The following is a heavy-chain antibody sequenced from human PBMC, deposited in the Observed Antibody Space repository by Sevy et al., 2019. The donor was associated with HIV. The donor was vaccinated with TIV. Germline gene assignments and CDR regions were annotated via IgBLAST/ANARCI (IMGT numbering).Heavy chain of an antibody. V-gene: IGHV1-8*01. J-gene: IGHJ6*02. CDR1: GYTFSGYD. Sequence: ASVKVSCKASGYTFSGYDINWVRLSTGQGLEWMGWMNPNSGNTGYAQKFQGRVTMTRNTSISTAYMELSSLRSEDTAVYYCARDASVYYSYDHYGLDVWGQGTTVTVSS. CDR2: MNPNSGNT. CDR3: ARDASVYYSYDHYGLDV. D-gene: IGHD3-22*01.